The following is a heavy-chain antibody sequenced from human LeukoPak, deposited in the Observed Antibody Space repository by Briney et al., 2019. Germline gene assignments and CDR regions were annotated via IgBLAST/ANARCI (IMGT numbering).Heavy chain of an antibody. V-gene: IGHV3-23*01. CDR3: AKEGQTVAGNGYFDY. CDR1: AFPFSSYG. J-gene: IGHJ4*02. Sequence: GGSLRLSCGGPAFPFSSYGMSWVRQAPGKGLEWVSAISGSGTDTYHADSMEGRFTISRDNSKNTLYLQMNSLRVEDTAIYYCAKEGQTVAGNGYFDYWGQGILVTVSS. CDR2: ISGSGTDT. D-gene: IGHD6-19*01.